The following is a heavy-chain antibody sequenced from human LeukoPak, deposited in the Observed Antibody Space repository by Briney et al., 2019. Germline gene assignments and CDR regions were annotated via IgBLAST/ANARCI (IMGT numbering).Heavy chain of an antibody. CDR2: IDSGGSA. Sequence: PGGPLRLSCAASGFTVSSNYMNWVRQAPGKGLEWVSLIDSGGSAYYADSVKGRFTISRDNSKNNLYLQMNSLRAEDTAVYYCAREPTFGGAHFIDRWGQGTLVTVSS. CDR3: AREPTFGGAHFIDR. J-gene: IGHJ5*02. V-gene: IGHV3-53*01. CDR1: GFTVSSNY. D-gene: IGHD3-16*01.